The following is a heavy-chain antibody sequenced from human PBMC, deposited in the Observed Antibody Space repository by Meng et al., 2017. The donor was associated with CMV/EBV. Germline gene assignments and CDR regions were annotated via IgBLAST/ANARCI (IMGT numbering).Heavy chain of an antibody. D-gene: IGHD1-26*01. CDR1: GFPFSNSD. V-gene: IGHV3-23*01. CDR3: ALPGQTGGYCTS. J-gene: IGHJ5*02. Sequence: GESLKISCAASGFPFSNSDMNWVRQAPGPGLEWVSTVTRSGDRTYYADSVRGRFTITRDNAKSTLWLQMNNLGADDTAVYYCALPGQTGGYCTSWGQGALVTVSS. CDR2: VTRSGDRT.